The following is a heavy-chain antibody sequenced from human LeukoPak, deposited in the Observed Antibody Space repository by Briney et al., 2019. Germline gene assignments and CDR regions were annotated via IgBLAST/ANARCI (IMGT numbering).Heavy chain of an antibody. D-gene: IGHD6-13*01. CDR2: IHPKSGGT. V-gene: IGHV1-2*02. CDR3: ARDPPAAGSTEFDF. Sequence: ASVKVSCKASGFTFTDYYIHWVRQAPGQGLEWMGSIHPKSGGTKYAQKFQGRITVTRDTSISAAYMELSRLTSDDTAVYYCARDPPAAGSTEFDFWGQGTLVTVSS. CDR1: GFTFTDYY. J-gene: IGHJ4*02.